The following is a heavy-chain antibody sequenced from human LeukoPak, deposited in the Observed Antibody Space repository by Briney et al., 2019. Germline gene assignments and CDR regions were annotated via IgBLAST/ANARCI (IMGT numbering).Heavy chain of an antibody. CDR1: GASVGSAGYY. Sequence: SETLSLTCTVSGASVGSAGYYWSWIRQPPGGGLEWSGYIYYISNTNYNPSLKSRVTMSVDPSKNQFSLKMNSVTAADTAVYYCARTQSQSGSYRYYFGYWGQGTLVTVSS. J-gene: IGHJ4*02. CDR2: IYYISNT. V-gene: IGHV4-61*08. D-gene: IGHD1-26*01. CDR3: ARTQSQSGSYRYYFGY.